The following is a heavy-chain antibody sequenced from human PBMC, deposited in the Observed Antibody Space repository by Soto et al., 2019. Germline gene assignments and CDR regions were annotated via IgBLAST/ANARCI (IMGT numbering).Heavy chain of an antibody. CDR3: ARGLIVGSPTFGS. CDR2: LSYSGST. Sequence: QVQLQESGPGLVKPSQTLSLTCTVSGGSIRSEDYYWSWIRQPPGKGLEWIGYLSYSGSTAYKSSLWNGVILSVDPAKNQFSLKLNSATAAEAAVYYCARGLIVGSPTFGSWGQGTLGSVSS. J-gene: IGHJ5*01. D-gene: IGHD1-26*01. V-gene: IGHV4-30-4*01. CDR1: GGSIRSEDYY.